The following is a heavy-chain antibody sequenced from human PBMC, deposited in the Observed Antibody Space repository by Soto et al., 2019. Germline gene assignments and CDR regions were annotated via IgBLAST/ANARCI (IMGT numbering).Heavy chain of an antibody. D-gene: IGHD6-13*01. CDR3: AREAAAGRLWFDP. J-gene: IGHJ5*02. CDR1: GDTFSSNA. Sequence: QVQLVQSGAEVKKPGSSVKVSCKASGDTFSSNAINWVRQAPGQGLEWMGGINPIFGTAKYAQKLQGRVTISADKSPSTGYMELSSLRSEDTAVYYCAREAAAGRLWFDPWGHVTLVTVS. V-gene: IGHV1-69*06. CDR2: INPIFGTA.